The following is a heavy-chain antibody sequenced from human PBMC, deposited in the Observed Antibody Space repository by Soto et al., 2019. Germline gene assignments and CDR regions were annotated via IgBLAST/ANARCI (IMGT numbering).Heavy chain of an antibody. CDR2: IYYSGST. V-gene: IGHV4-31*03. CDR1: GASITSGGYY. CDR3: TRSKQH. Sequence: PSETLSLTCTVSGASITSGGYYWSWIRHHPGKGLEWIGYIYYSGSTYYNPSLQSRVTISVDTSKNQFSLKLSSVTAADTAVYYCTRSKQHWSQGTLVTVSS. J-gene: IGHJ1*01.